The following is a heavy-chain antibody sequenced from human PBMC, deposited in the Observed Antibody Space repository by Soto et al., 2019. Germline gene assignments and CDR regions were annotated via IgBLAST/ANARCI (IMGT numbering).Heavy chain of an antibody. CDR1: GGSISDSHY. V-gene: IGHV4-39*01. D-gene: IGHD2-15*01. J-gene: IGHJ4*02. CDR3: TRQDPYCSGGSCYSVY. Sequence: QLQLQESGPGLVKPSETLSLTCTVSGGSISDSHYWGRIRQSPGQGLEWIGSIYYGVDTHYNPPLKSRVTISGDSSKSQFYLMLNSVTAADTAVYYCTRQDPYCSGGSCYSVYWGRGTLVTVSS. CDR2: IYYGVDT.